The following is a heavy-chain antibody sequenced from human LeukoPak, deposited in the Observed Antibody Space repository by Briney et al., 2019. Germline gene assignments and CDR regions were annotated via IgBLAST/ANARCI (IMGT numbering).Heavy chain of an antibody. CDR3: ARTAWGSAFDI. J-gene: IGHJ3*02. V-gene: IGHV4-30-2*02. CDR2: IYHSGST. Sequence: SETLSLTCAVSGGSISSGGYSWSWIRQPPGKGLEWIGYIYHSGSTYYNPSLKSRVTISVDRSKNQFSLKLSSVTAADTAVYYCARTAWGSAFDIWGQGTMVTVSS. D-gene: IGHD7-27*01. CDR1: GGSISSGGYS.